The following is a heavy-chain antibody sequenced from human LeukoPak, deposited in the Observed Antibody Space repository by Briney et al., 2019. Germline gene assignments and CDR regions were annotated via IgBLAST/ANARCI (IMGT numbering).Heavy chain of an antibody. CDR3: ARERLGCSGDSCYSGYYFDC. J-gene: IGHJ4*02. CDR2: IKQDGSEK. CDR1: GFTFSSYW. V-gene: IGHV3-7*01. Sequence: GGSLRLSCAASGFTFSSYWMSWVRQAPGKGLEWVANIKQDGSEKYYVDSVKGRFTISRDNAKNSLYLQMNSLRAEDTAVYYCARERLGCSGDSCYSGYYFDCWGQGTLVTVSS. D-gene: IGHD2-15*01.